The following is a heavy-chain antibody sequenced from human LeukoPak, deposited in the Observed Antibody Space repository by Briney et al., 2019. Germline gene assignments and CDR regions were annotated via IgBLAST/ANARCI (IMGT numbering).Heavy chain of an antibody. V-gene: IGHV3-48*03. Sequence: GGSLRLSCAASGFTFSSYEMNWVRQAPGKGLEWVSYISSSGSTIYYADSVKGRLTISRDNAKNSLYLQMSSLRVEDTAVYYCVRDSLVGYGHRYFDCWGQGTLVTVSS. D-gene: IGHD5-18*01. CDR2: ISSSGSTI. CDR3: VRDSLVGYGHRYFDC. J-gene: IGHJ4*02. CDR1: GFTFSSYE.